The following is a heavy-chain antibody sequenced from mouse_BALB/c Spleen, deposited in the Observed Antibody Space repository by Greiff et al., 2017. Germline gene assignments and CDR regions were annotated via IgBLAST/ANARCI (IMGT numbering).Heavy chain of an antibody. J-gene: IGHJ2*01. CDR1: GYTFSSYW. CDR2: ILPGSGST. D-gene: IGHD1-1*02. CDR3: ARREKLWPFDY. V-gene: IGHV1-9*01. Sequence: QVQLQQSGAELMKPGASVKISCKATGYTFSSYWIEWVKQRPGHGLEWIGEILPGSGSTNYNEKFKGKATFTADTSSNTAYMQLSSLTSEDSAVYYCARREKLWPFDYWGQGTTLTVSS.